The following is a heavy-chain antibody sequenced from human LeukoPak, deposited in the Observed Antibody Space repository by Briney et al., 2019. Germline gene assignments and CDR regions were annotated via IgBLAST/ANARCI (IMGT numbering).Heavy chain of an antibody. D-gene: IGHD6-13*01. CDR1: GGSISSGDYY. Sequence: PSETLSLTCTVSGGSISSGDYYWSWIRQPPGKGLEWIGYIYYSGSTYYNPSLKSRVTISVDTSKNQFFLKLSSVTAADTAVYYCASLSSPPYYYYMDVWGKGTTVTVSS. CDR3: ASLSSPPYYYYMDV. J-gene: IGHJ6*03. V-gene: IGHV4-30-4*08. CDR2: IYYSGST.